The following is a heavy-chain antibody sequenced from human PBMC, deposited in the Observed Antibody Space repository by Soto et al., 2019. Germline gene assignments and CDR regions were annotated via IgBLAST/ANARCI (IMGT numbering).Heavy chain of an antibody. V-gene: IGHV1-18*01. D-gene: IGHD7-27*01. CDR2: INTKNGKT. Sequence: QVHLVQSGDEVKNPGASVKVSCKASDYIFSTYGITWVRQAPGQGLEWMGWINTKNGKTDYAQKFQDRVTVTSDTSTNTAYMELRSLRSDDTAIYFGARDKTGDLGGYFDSWGQGTLVTVSS. CDR1: DYIFSTYG. J-gene: IGHJ4*02. CDR3: ARDKTGDLGGYFDS.